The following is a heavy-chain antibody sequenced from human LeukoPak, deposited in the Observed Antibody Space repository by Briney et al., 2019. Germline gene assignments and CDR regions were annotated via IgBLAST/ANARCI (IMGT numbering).Heavy chain of an antibody. CDR3: ARGGVLSQSSFDI. J-gene: IGHJ3*02. CDR2: VFYSGTT. CDR1: GDAISRYL. Sequence: PSETLSLTCSVSGDAISRYLWSWIRQPPGKGLECIGYVFYSGTTNYNPSLKSRVTNSLGTSNDQFSLKLRSVTAADTAVYYCARGGVLSQSSFDIWGQGTMVTVSS. V-gene: IGHV4-59*12.